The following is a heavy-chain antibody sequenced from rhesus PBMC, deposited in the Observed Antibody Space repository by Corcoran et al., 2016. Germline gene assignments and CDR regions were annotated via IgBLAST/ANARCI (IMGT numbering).Heavy chain of an antibody. D-gene: IGHD5-42*01. V-gene: IGHV4S14*01. CDR1: GYSISSGYY. CDR3: ARVGSSWSEWDTVGTEWYFDL. CDR2: IYGSGGSN. J-gene: IGHJ2*01. Sequence: QVQLQESGPGLVKPSETLSLTCAVSGYSISSGYYWGWIRQPPGKGLDWMGIIYGSGGSNYLNPSLQSRVTLSVDTSKNQFSLKLSSVTAADTAVYYCARVGSSWSEWDTVGTEWYFDLWGPGTPITISS.